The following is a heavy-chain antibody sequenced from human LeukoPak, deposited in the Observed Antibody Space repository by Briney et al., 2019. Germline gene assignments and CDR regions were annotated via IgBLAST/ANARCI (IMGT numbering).Heavy chain of an antibody. Sequence: SETLSLTCTVSGGSMNSYYWSWIRQPPGKGLEWIGEINHSGSTNYNPSLKSRVTISVDTSKNQFSLKLSSVTAADTAVYYCARGGRIVVVPASSARDRSLGYWGQGTLVTVSS. CDR3: ARGGRIVVVPASSARDRSLGY. CDR1: GGSMNSYY. D-gene: IGHD2-2*01. J-gene: IGHJ4*02. V-gene: IGHV4-34*01. CDR2: INHSGST.